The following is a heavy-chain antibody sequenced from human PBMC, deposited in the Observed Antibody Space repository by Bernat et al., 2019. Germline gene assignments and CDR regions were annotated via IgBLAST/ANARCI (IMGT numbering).Heavy chain of an antibody. CDR1: GYTFTGYY. D-gene: IGHD6-13*01. J-gene: IGHJ4*02. V-gene: IGHV1-2*04. Sequence: QVQLVQSGAEVKKPGASVKVSCKASGYTFTGYYMHWVRQAPGQGLEWMGWINPNSGGTNYAQKFQGWLTMTRDTTIRTAYMELRRRRSDDTAVYYCARGGGIAAADTEFDYWGQGTLVTVSS. CDR3: ARGGGIAAADTEFDY. CDR2: INPNSGGT.